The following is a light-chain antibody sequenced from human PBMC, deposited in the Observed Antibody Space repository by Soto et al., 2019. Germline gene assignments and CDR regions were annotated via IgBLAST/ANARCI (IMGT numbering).Light chain of an antibody. J-gene: IGKJ4*01. CDR2: GAS. CDR1: KSVSTNY. V-gene: IGKV3-20*01. CDR3: QQYGSSPLT. Sequence: EIVLTQSPGTLSLSPGERATLSCRASKSVSTNYLAWYQQKPGQAPRRVIYGASSRATGIPDRFSGSGSGTGFTLTISRLEPEDFAVYYCQQYGSSPLTFGGGTKVEIK.